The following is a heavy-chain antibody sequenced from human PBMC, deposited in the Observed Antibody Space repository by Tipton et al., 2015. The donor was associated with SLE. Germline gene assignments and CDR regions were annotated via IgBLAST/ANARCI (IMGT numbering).Heavy chain of an antibody. Sequence: TLSLTCTVSGGSISSHYWSWIRQPPGKGLEWIGYIYYSGSTNYNPSLKSRVTISVDTSKNQFSLKLSSVTAADTAVYYCARGDFWSGEEYFQHWGHGPLVTVSS. J-gene: IGHJ1*01. CDR3: ARGDFWSGEEYFQH. V-gene: IGHV4-59*11. CDR1: GGSISSHY. D-gene: IGHD3-3*01. CDR2: IYYSGST.